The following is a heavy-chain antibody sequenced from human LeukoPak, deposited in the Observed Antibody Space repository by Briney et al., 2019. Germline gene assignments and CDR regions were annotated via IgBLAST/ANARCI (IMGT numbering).Heavy chain of an antibody. Sequence: PSGTLSLTCAVSGGSMSRTKCWSWVRQPPGKGLEWIGEIYHSGSTNYNPSLKSRITISVDKSKNQVSLNLSSVTAADTAVYYCATSTVMSEYCLDYWAQGSLASVSS. CDR2: IYHSGST. D-gene: IGHD4-17*01. V-gene: IGHV4-4*02. CDR1: GGSMSRTKC. CDR3: ATSTVMSEYCLDY. J-gene: IGHJ4*02.